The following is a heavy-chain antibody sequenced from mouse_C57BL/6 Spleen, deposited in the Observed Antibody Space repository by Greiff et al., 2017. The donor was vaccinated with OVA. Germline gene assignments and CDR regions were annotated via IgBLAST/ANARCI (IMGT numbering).Heavy chain of an antibody. CDR1: GFTFSSYG. D-gene: IGHD2-1*01. Sequence: EVHLVESGGDLVKPGGSLKLSCAASGFTFSSYGMSWVRQTPDKRLEWVATISSGGSYTYYPDSVKGRFTISRDNAKNTLYLQMSSLKSEDTAMYYCARQERSGNYYFDYWGQGTTLTVSS. CDR3: ARQERSGNYYFDY. CDR2: ISSGGSYT. J-gene: IGHJ2*01. V-gene: IGHV5-6*01.